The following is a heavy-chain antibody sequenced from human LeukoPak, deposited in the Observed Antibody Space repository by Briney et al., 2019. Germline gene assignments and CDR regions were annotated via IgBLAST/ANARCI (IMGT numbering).Heavy chain of an antibody. V-gene: IGHV4-59*01. Sequence: SETLSLTCTVSGCSISSYYWNWIRQPPGKGLEWIGYIYYSGSTNYNPSLKSRVTISVDTSKNQFSLKLSSVTAADTAVYYCARIAAVGGFDCWGQGTLVTVSS. D-gene: IGHD6-13*01. CDR2: IYYSGST. CDR3: ARIAAVGGFDC. J-gene: IGHJ4*02. CDR1: GCSISSYY.